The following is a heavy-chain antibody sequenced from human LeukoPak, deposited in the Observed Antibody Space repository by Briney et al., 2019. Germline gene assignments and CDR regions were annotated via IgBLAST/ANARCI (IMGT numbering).Heavy chain of an antibody. D-gene: IGHD7-27*01. V-gene: IGHV4-34*01. CDR1: GGSFSGYY. Sequence: SETLSLTCAVYGGSFSGYYWSWIRQPPGKGLEWIGEVNHSGSTNYNPSLKSRVTISVDTAKNQFSLTLTSVTAADTAMYYCARGLGGASYYMDVWGKGTTVTISS. CDR3: ARGLGGASYYMDV. CDR2: VNHSGST. J-gene: IGHJ6*03.